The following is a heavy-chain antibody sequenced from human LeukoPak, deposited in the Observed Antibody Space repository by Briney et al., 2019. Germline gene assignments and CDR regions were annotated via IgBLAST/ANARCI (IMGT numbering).Heavy chain of an antibody. CDR2: INPSGGST. V-gene: IGHV1-46*01. CDR1: GYTFTSYY. Sequence: ASVKVSCKASGYTFTSYYMHWARQAPGQGLEWMGIINPSGGSTSYAQKFQGRVTMTRDTSTSTVYMELSSLRSEDTAVYYCARDGANYYDSSGYYYWGQGTLVTVSS. CDR3: ARDGANYYDSSGYYY. D-gene: IGHD3-22*01. J-gene: IGHJ4*02.